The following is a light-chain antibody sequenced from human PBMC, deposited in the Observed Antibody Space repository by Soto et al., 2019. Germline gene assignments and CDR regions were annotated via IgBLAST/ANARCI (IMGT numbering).Light chain of an antibody. CDR1: QSIRSK. CDR2: GAS. Sequence: EIVMTQSPATLSVSPGARATLSCRASQSIRSKLAWYQQKPGQAPRLLIYGASIRATGIPARFSGSGSGTEFTLIISSLQSEDFAVYYCQQYNYWPPVTFGQGTKVEIK. V-gene: IGKV3-15*01. CDR3: QQYNYWPPVT. J-gene: IGKJ1*01.